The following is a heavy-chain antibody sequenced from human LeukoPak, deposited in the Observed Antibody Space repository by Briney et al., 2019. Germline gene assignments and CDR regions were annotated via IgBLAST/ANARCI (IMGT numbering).Heavy chain of an antibody. Sequence: GGSLRLSCAASGFTFSSYGMSWVRQAPGKGLEWVSAISGSGGSTYYADSVKGRFTISRDNSKNTLYLQMNSLRAEDTAVYYCAKHVGSSSWYVPFDPWGQGTLVTVSS. D-gene: IGHD6-13*01. V-gene: IGHV3-23*01. CDR1: GFTFSSYG. CDR2: ISGSGGST. J-gene: IGHJ5*02. CDR3: AKHVGSSSWYVPFDP.